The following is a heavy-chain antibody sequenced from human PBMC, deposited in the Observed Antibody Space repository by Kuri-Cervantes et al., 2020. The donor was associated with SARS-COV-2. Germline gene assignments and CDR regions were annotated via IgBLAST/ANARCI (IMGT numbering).Heavy chain of an antibody. CDR2: INWNGGST. D-gene: IGHD3-22*01. J-gene: IGHJ4*02. V-gene: IGHV3-20*04. CDR3: ATVGDYYDSSGYSGSLDY. CDR1: GFTFDDYG. Sequence: GESLKISCAASGFTFDDYGMSWVRQAPGKGLEWVSGINWNGGSTGYADSVKGRFTISRDNAKNSLYLQMNSLRAEDTALYYCATVGDYYDSSGYSGSLDYWGQGTLVTVSS.